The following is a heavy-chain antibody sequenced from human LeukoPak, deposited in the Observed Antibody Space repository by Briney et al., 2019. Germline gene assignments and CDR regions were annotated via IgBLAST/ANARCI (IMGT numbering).Heavy chain of an antibody. Sequence: EASVKVSCKASGGTFSSYAISWVRQAPGQGLEWMGGIIPIFGTANYAQKFQGRVTITADESTSTAYMELSSLRSEDTAVYYCARGPPEGHHRYYYYYMDVWGKGTTVTVSS. D-gene: IGHD1-14*01. CDR1: GGTFSSYA. J-gene: IGHJ6*03. CDR3: ARGPPEGHHRYYYYYMDV. V-gene: IGHV1-69*13. CDR2: IIPIFGTA.